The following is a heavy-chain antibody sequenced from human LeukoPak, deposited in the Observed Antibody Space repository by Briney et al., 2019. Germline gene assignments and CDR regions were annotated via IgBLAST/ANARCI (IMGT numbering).Heavy chain of an antibody. J-gene: IGHJ4*02. CDR2: IYYGGST. D-gene: IGHD6-6*01. CDR3: ARSSSSEVLFDY. CDR1: SGSISNYY. Sequence: PSETLSLTCTVSSGSISNYYWSWIRQPPGKGLEWIGYIYYGGSTDYNPSLKSRVTISVDTSKNQFSLKLTSVTAADTAVYYCARSSSSEVLFDYWGQRTLVTVSS. V-gene: IGHV4-59*01.